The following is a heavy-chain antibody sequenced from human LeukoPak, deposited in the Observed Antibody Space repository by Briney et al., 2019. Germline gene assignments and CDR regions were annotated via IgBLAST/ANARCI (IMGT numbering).Heavy chain of an antibody. CDR1: GGSISSYY. Sequence: PSETLSLTCTVSGGSISSYYWSWIRQPPGKGLEWIGYIYYSGSTSYNLSLKSRVTISVDTSKNQFSLKLSSVTAADTAVYYCARVYYDSSGYPEIYYYYYMDVWGKGTTVTVSS. V-gene: IGHV4-59*01. CDR2: IYYSGST. CDR3: ARVYYDSSGYPEIYYYYYMDV. J-gene: IGHJ6*03. D-gene: IGHD3-22*01.